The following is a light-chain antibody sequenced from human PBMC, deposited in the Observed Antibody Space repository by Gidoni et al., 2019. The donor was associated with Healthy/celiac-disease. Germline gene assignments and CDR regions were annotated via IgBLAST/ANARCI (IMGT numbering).Light chain of an antibody. CDR2: QDS. Sequence: SYELTQPPSVSVSPGQTASITCSGDKLGDKYACWYQQKPGQSPVLVIYQDSKRPSGLPERFSGSNPGNTATLTISGTQAMDEADYYCQAWDSSTGGVFGGGTKLTVL. CDR1: KLGDKY. CDR3: QAWDSSTGGV. J-gene: IGLJ2*01. V-gene: IGLV3-1*01.